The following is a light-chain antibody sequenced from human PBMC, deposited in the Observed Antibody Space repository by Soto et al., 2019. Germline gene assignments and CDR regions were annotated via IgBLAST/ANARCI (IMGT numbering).Light chain of an antibody. V-gene: IGKV3-20*01. CDR2: GAS. Sequence: EIVLTQSPGTLSLSPGERATLSCRASQSVNSRYLAWYQQKPGQAPRLLIYGASNRAPDIPDRFSGSGSGTDFTLTISKLEPEDCAVYFCQQYERSPKTFGQGTTVEI. CDR1: QSVNSRY. CDR3: QQYERSPKT. J-gene: IGKJ1*01.